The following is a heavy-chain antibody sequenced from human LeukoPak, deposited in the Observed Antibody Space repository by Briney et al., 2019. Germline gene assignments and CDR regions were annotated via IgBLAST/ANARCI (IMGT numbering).Heavy chain of an antibody. J-gene: IGHJ3*02. CDR1: GGSVNSGVYY. CDR3: ARLHRGEEAFDI. CDR2: IYYSGST. Sequence: KASETLSLTCTVSGGSVNSGVYYWSWIRQPPGKGLEYIGYIYYSGSTNYNPSLKSRVTISVDTSKNQFSLKLSSVTAADTAVYYCARLHRGEEAFDIWGQGTMVTVSS. V-gene: IGHV4-61*08.